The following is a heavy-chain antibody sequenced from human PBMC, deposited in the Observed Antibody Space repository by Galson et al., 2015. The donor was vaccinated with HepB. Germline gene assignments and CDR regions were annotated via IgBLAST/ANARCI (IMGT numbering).Heavy chain of an antibody. CDR2: IYYTGST. D-gene: IGHD2-15*01. Sequence: ETLSLTCTVSGGSISSNYWNWIRQPPGKGLEWIGYIYYTGSTNYNPSLKSRVTISLDTSKNQFSLKLTSVTAADTAVYYCARGGGSLQIDYWGQGTLVTVSS. J-gene: IGHJ4*02. CDR3: ARGGGSLQIDY. V-gene: IGHV4-59*01. CDR1: GGSISSNY.